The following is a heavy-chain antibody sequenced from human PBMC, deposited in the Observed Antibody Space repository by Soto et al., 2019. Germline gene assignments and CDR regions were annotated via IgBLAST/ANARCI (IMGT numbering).Heavy chain of an antibody. CDR3: AREDYYGSGSYYIREYYYYYMDV. CDR2: ISSSGSTI. J-gene: IGHJ6*03. D-gene: IGHD3-10*01. Sequence: GGSLRLSFAASGFTFSDYYMSWIRQAPGKGLEWVSYISSSGSTIYYADSVKGRFTISRDNAKNSLYLQMNSLRAEDTAVYYCAREDYYGSGSYYIREYYYYYMDVWGKGTTVTVSS. CDR1: GFTFSDYY. V-gene: IGHV3-11*01.